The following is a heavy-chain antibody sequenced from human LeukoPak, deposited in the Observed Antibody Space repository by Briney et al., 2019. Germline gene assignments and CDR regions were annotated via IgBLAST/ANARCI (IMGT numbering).Heavy chain of an antibody. CDR2: INHSGST. J-gene: IGHJ1*01. CDR3: ARARADIVVVVAATPVWYFQH. Sequence: SETLSLTCAVYGGSFSGYYWSWIRQPPGKGLEWIGEINHSGSTNYNPSLKSRVTISVDTSKNQFSLKLNSVTAADTAVYYCARARADIVVVVAATPVWYFQHWGQGTLVTVSS. D-gene: IGHD2-15*01. CDR1: GGSFSGYY. V-gene: IGHV4-34*01.